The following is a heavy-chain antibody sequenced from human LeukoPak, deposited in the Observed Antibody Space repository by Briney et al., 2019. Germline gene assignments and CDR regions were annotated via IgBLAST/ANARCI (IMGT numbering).Heavy chain of an antibody. CDR1: GYTFTSYD. CDR3: ARDIAAAGNY. CDR2: MNPNSGNT. V-gene: IGHV1-8*01. D-gene: IGHD6-13*01. Sequence: ASVKVSCKASGYTFTSYDINWVRQATGQGLEWMGWMNPNSGNTGYAKKCKGRVTMTRNTSISTAYMELSSLRSEDTAVYYCARDIAAAGNYWGQGTLVTVSS. J-gene: IGHJ4*02.